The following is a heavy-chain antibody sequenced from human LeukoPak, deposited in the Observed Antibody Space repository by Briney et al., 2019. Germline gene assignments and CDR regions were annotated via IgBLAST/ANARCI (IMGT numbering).Heavy chain of an antibody. CDR1: GFTFSSYA. CDR3: AKDVIPNYYDSSGYYQGNYFDY. Sequence: GGSLRLSCAAPGFTFSSYAMSWVRQAPGKGLEWVSAISGSGGSTYYADSVKGRFTISRDNSKNTLYLQMNSLRAEDTALYYCAKDVIPNYYDSSGYYQGNYFDYWGQGTLVTVSS. D-gene: IGHD3-22*01. J-gene: IGHJ4*02. V-gene: IGHV3-23*01. CDR2: ISGSGGST.